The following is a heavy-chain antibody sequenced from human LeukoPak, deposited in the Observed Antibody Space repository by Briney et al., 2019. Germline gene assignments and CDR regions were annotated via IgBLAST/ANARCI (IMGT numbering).Heavy chain of an antibody. V-gene: IGHV3-11*01. Sequence: GGSLRLSCAASGFTFSNAWMSWVRQAPGKGLEWVSYISSSGSTIYCADSVKGRFTISRDNAQKTLFLQMSSLRGDDTAVYYCARISPLRRGGQVMKFFDYWGQGTLVTVSS. J-gene: IGHJ4*02. CDR1: GFTFSNAW. CDR3: ARISPLRRGGQVMKFFDY. CDR2: ISSSGSTI. D-gene: IGHD2-21*02.